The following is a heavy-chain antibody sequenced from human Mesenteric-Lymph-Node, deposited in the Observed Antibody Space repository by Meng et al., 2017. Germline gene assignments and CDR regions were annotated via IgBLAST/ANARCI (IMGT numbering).Heavy chain of an antibody. J-gene: IGHJ3*02. V-gene: IGHV3-9*03. CDR2: ISWNSGSI. D-gene: IGHD6-19*01. Sequence: GGSLRLSCAASGFTFDDYAMHWVRQAPGKGLEWVSGISWNSGSIGYADSVKGRFTISRDNAKNSLYLQMNSLRAEDMALYYCAKDGGSSGTAFDIWGQGTMVTVSS. CDR3: AKDGGSSGTAFDI. CDR1: GFTFDDYA.